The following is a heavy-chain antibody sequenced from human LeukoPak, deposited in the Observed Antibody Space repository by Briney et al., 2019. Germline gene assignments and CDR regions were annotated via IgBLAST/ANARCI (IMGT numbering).Heavy chain of an antibody. V-gene: IGHV3-23*01. J-gene: IGHJ4*02. CDR1: GFTFSSYA. CDR3: AKDAGIGAGGIFEY. CDR2: ISGTDGST. D-gene: IGHD6-13*01. Sequence: GGSLRLSCAASGFTFSSYAMSWVRQAPGKGLEWVSAISGTDGSTYHADSVKGRFTISRDNSKNTLYLQMNSLRAEDTAVYYCAKDAGIGAGGIFEYWGQGTLVTVSS.